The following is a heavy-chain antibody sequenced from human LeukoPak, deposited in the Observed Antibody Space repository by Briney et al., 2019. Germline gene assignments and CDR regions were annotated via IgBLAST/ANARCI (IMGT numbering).Heavy chain of an antibody. D-gene: IGHD5-18*01. CDR2: VSHGSIRI. CDR1: GFPFSSYS. CDR3: ARDPGYSYAMDS. Sequence: GGSLRLSCAASGFPFSSYSLNWVRQAPGKGLEWISYVSHGSIRIFYADFVEGRFTVSRDDAKNAPYLQMNSLRVEDTAFYYCARDPGYSYAMDSWGQGTLVIVSS. J-gene: IGHJ4*02. V-gene: IGHV3-48*01.